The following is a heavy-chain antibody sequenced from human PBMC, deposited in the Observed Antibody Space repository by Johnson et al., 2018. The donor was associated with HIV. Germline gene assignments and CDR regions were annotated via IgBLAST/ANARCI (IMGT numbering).Heavy chain of an antibody. CDR1: GFTFSSHW. CDR2: IYSGGST. Sequence: VQLVESGGGLVQPGGSLRLSCAASGFTFSSHWMHWVRQAPGKGLVWVSVIYSGGSTYYADSVKGRFTISRDNSKNSLYLQMNSLRAEDTALYYCARERSLVRGVMPGAFDIWGQGTMVTVSS. CDR3: ARERSLVRGVMPGAFDI. D-gene: IGHD3-10*01. J-gene: IGHJ3*02. V-gene: IGHV3-66*01.